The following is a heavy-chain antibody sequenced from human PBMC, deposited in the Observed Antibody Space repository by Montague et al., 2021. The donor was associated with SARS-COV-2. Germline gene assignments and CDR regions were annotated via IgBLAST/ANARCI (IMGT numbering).Heavy chain of an antibody. CDR3: ARDQGYNWNYDYYYGMDV. D-gene: IGHD1-7*01. CDR1: GGSISSSSYY. V-gene: IGHV4-39*07. Sequence: SETLSLTCTVSGGSISSSSYYWGGIRKPPGKGLEWIGSIYYSGSTYYNPSLKSRVTISVDTSKNQFSLKLSSVTAADTAVYYCARDQGYNWNYDYYYGMDVWGQGTTVTVSS. J-gene: IGHJ6*02. CDR2: IYYSGST.